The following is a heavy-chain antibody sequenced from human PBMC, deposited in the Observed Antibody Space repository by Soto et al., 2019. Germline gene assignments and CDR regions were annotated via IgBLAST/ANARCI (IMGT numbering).Heavy chain of an antibody. Sequence: SETLSLTCTVSGGSVNCGSYYWSWIRQPPGKGLEWIGYIYYSGSTDYNPSLKSRLTISVDTSKNQFSLKLSSVTAADTAVYYCARDRGSDIVNWGQGTLVTVSS. V-gene: IGHV4-61*01. CDR2: IYYSGST. D-gene: IGHD1-26*01. J-gene: IGHJ4*02. CDR3: ARDRGSDIVN. CDR1: GGSVNCGSYY.